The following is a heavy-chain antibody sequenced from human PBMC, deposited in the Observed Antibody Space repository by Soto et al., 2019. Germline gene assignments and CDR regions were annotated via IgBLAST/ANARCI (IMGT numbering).Heavy chain of an antibody. D-gene: IGHD3-22*01. CDR1: GYIFTKYY. Sequence: ASMKGSCKASGYIFTKYYINWGGQAPGQGLEWMAIINPLPTSGSTNYAQKFQGRVTVTRDTSTSTVYLELSSLRSDDTAVYYCARDSEGSGYFHYWGQGTLVTVSS. CDR3: ARDSEGSGYFHY. CDR2: INPLPTSGST. V-gene: IGHV1-46*01. J-gene: IGHJ4*02.